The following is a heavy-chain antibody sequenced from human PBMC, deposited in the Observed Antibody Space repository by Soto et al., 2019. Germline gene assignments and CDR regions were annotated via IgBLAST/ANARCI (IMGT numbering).Heavy chain of an antibody. CDR3: ASHAVHSSGFTDY. CDR1: GGSISSSRYY. D-gene: IGHD6-19*01. Sequence: QLQLQESGPGLVKPSETLSLTCTVSGGSISSSRYYCGWFRQPPVKGLEWIGSSYYSGSTFYNPSLKSRVTLSVDTSKHQFSLKLRSVTAADTAVYYCASHAVHSSGFTDYWGQGTLVTVSS. V-gene: IGHV4-39*01. CDR2: SYYSGST. J-gene: IGHJ4*02.